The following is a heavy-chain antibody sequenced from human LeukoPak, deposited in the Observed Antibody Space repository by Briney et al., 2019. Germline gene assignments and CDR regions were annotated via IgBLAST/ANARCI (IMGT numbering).Heavy chain of an antibody. CDR2: IYTSGST. J-gene: IGHJ3*02. Sequence: SETLSLTCTVSGGSLSSGTYYWNWLRQPAGTGREWLGRIYTSGSTNYTPSLKSRVTISVDTSRNHFSLKLTSVTAADTAVYYCARGSQPSDAFDIWGPGTMVTVSS. V-gene: IGHV4-61*02. CDR1: GGSLSSGTYY. CDR3: ARGSQPSDAFDI.